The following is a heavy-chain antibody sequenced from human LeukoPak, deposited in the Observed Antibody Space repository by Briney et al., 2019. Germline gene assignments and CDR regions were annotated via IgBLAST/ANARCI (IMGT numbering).Heavy chain of an antibody. CDR1: GYTFTSYY. D-gene: IGHD5-12*01. CDR3: ARDGGSGRWLQLPKYPRPAVSAIDY. V-gene: IGHV1-46*01. CDR2: INPSGGST. Sequence: ASVKVSCKASGYTFTSYYMHWVRQAPGQGLEWMGIINPSGGSTSYAQKFQGRVTMTRDTSTSTVYMELSSLRSEDTAVYYCARDGGSGRWLQLPKYPRPAVSAIDYWGQGTLVTVSS. J-gene: IGHJ4*02.